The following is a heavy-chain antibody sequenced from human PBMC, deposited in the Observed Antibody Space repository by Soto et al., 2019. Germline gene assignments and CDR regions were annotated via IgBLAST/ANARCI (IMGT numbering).Heavy chain of an antibody. J-gene: IGHJ3*02. CDR3: ARVKATMIVVLITLDAFDI. Sequence: PSETLSVTCTVSGGSISSSSYYWGWIRQPPGKGLEWIGSIYYSGSTYYNPSLKSRVTISVDTSKNQFSLKLSSVTAADTAVYYCARVKATMIVVLITLDAFDIWGQGTMVTVSS. CDR2: IYYSGST. V-gene: IGHV4-39*01. D-gene: IGHD3-22*01. CDR1: GGSISSSSYY.